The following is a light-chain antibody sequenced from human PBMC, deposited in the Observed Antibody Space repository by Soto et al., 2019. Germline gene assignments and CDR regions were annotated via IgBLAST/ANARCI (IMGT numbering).Light chain of an antibody. CDR3: QHYGTSPPT. J-gene: IGKJ1*01. CDR2: GAS. V-gene: IGKV3-20*01. Sequence: IVLTKSPATLSLSTGERATLSCRASQSVNIYLAWYQQKPGQAPRLLIYGASSRATGIPDRFSGSGSGIDFTLTISRLEPEDFAVFYCQHYGTSPPTFGHGTKVDIK. CDR1: QSVNIY.